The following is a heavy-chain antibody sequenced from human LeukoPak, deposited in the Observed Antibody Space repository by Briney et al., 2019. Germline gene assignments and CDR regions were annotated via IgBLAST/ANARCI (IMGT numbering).Heavy chain of an antibody. CDR1: GFTISSYG. V-gene: IGHV3-33*01. Sequence: PGRSLRLSCAASGFTISSYGMHWVRQAPGKGLEWVAVIWYDGSDKYYTDSVKGRFTISRDNSKNTLYLQMNGLRAEDTAIYYCARAGDAFDIWGQGTMVTVSS. CDR3: ARAGDAFDI. CDR2: IWYDGSDK. J-gene: IGHJ3*02.